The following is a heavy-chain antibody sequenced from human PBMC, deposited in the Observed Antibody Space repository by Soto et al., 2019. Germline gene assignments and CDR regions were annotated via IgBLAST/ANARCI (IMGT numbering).Heavy chain of an antibody. CDR3: ARDREMATMLNAFEI. Sequence: QVQLVQSGAEVKKAGSSVKVSCKASGGTFSSYGFTWVRQAPGQGLECMGGIIPILGTTTYAQKFQGRVTITADEFTSTVYMELNSLRSEDTAVYYCARDREMATMLNAFEIWGQGTMVTVSS. J-gene: IGHJ3*02. V-gene: IGHV1-69*12. CDR2: IIPILGTT. CDR1: GGTFSSYG. D-gene: IGHD5-12*01.